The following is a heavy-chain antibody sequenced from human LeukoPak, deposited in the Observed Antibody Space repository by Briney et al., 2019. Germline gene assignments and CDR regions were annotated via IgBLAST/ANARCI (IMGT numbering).Heavy chain of an antibody. CDR2: IYYSGST. CDR3: ASYDSSGYYYLGYFDY. J-gene: IGHJ4*02. V-gene: IGHV4-59*01. D-gene: IGHD3-22*01. Sequence: SETLSLTCTVSGGSISSYYWSWIRQPPGKGLEWIGYIYYSGSTNYNPSLKSRVTISVDTSKNQFSLKLSSVTAADTAVYYCASYDSSGYYYLGYFDYWGQGTLVTVSS. CDR1: GGSISSYY.